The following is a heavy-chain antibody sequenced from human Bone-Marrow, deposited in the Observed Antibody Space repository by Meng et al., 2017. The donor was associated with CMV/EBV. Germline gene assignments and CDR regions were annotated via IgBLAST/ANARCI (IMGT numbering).Heavy chain of an antibody. J-gene: IGHJ6*02. CDR3: AKKAYGDV. CDR2: IYSGGSST. D-gene: IGHD4-17*01. CDR1: GFTFSSYG. V-gene: IGHV3-23*03. Sequence: GESLKISCAASGFTFSSYGMHWVRQAPGKGLEWVSLIYSGGSSTYYADSVKGRFTISRDNSKNTLYLQMNSLRAEDTAVYYCAKKAYGDVWGQGTTVTVSS.